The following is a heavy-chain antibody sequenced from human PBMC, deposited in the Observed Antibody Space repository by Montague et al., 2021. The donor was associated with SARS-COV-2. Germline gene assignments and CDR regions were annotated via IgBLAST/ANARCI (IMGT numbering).Heavy chain of an antibody. CDR2: IDWDDDT. J-gene: IGHJ2*01. CDR1: GFSVSTSGLC. D-gene: IGHD6-19*01. Sequence: PALVKPTQTLTLTCTFSGFSVSTSGLCVSWIRQPPGKALEWLALIDWDDDTYYSTSLKTRLAISKDTSKNQVVLTMTDMDPVDTGTYYCARIPEYSSGGGPDCDFDLWGRGTLVTVSS. V-gene: IGHV2-70*01. CDR3: ARIPEYSSGGGPDCDFDL.